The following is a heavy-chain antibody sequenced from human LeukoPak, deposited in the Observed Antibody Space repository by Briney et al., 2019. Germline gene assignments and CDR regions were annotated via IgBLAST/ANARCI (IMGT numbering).Heavy chain of an antibody. Sequence: GGSLRLSCATSGFTFSNYWMSWVRQAPGKGLEWVANINQDGSEEYYVDSVRGRFTISRDNAKYSLYLQMNSLRAEDTAVYYCARPYDSNRDHSGYGYWGRGTLVTVSS. V-gene: IGHV3-7*02. J-gene: IGHJ4*02. D-gene: IGHD5-12*01. CDR1: GFTFSNYW. CDR2: INQDGSEE. CDR3: ARPYDSNRDHSGYGY.